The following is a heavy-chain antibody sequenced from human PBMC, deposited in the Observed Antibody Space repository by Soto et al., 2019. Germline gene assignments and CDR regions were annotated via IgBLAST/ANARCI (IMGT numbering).Heavy chain of an antibody. Sequence: QVQLVESGGGVVQPGRSLRLSCAASGFTFSSYGMHWVRQAPGKGLEWVAVISYDGSNKYYADSVKGRFTISRDNSKNTQYLQMNSLRAEDTAVYYCAKDRRRGQQLVPGYYYYDGMDVWGQGTTVTVSS. CDR2: ISYDGSNK. D-gene: IGHD6-13*01. CDR3: AKDRRRGQQLVPGYYYYDGMDV. V-gene: IGHV3-30*18. J-gene: IGHJ6*02. CDR1: GFTFSSYG.